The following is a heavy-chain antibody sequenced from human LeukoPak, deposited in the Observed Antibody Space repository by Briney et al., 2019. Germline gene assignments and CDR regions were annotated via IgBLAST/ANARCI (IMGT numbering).Heavy chain of an antibody. V-gene: IGHV3-30*02. Sequence: GGSLRLSCAASGFTFSSYGMHWVRLAPGKGLEWVAFIRYDGSNKYYADSVKGRFTISRDNSKNTLYLQMNSLRAEDTAVYYCAKVVGIAAAGPADYWGQGTLVTVSS. CDR3: AKVVGIAAAGPADY. J-gene: IGHJ4*02. CDR1: GFTFSSYG. CDR2: IRYDGSNK. D-gene: IGHD6-13*01.